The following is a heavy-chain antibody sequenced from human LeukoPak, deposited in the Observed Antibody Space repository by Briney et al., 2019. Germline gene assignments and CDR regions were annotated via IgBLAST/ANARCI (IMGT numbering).Heavy chain of an antibody. Sequence: GGSLRLSCAAYGFTFSSYWMSWVRQAPGKGLEWVANIKQDGSEKYYVDSVKGRFTISRDNAKNSLYLQMNSLRAEDTAVYYCARVAAAGMTPYYYYYMDVWGKGTTVTVSS. J-gene: IGHJ6*03. CDR3: ARVAAAGMTPYYYYYMDV. V-gene: IGHV3-7*01. D-gene: IGHD6-13*01. CDR2: IKQDGSEK. CDR1: GFTFSSYW.